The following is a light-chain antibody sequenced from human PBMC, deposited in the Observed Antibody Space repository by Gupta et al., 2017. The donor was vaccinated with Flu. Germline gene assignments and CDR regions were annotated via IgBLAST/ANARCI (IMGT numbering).Light chain of an antibody. CDR2: SAS. J-gene: IGKJ3*01. V-gene: IGKV3-15*01. CDR3: QQYSEWLFT. CDR1: QSVGIN. Sequence: EIVMTQSPASLSMSPGQSATLSCRSSQSVGINIAGYQQKPGQAPRLIIYSASSRATGVPARFSGSGSGTEFTLSISSLQSEDFAIYYCQQYSEWLFTFGPGTKVD.